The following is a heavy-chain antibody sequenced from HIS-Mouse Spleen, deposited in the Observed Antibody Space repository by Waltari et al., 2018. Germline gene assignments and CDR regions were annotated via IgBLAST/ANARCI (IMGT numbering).Heavy chain of an antibody. CDR1: GFPFSRYG. D-gene: IGHD1-26*01. CDR3: AKDRGSPLYFDY. Sequence: QVQLVASGGGVVQPGRSLRLSCSASGFPFSRYGTPWVRQAPGKGLEWVAVISYDGSNKYYADSVKGRFTISRDNSKNTLYLQMNSLRAEDTAVYYCAKDRGSPLYFDYWGQGTLVTVSS. J-gene: IGHJ4*02. CDR2: ISYDGSNK. V-gene: IGHV3-30*18.